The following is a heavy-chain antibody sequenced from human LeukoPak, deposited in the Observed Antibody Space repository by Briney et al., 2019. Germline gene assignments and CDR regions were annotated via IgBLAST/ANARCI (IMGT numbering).Heavy chain of an antibody. CDR2: MNPNSGNT. D-gene: IGHD4-11*01. Sequence: GASVKVSCKASGYTFTSHDINWVRRATGQGLEWMGWMNPNSGNTGYAQKFQGRVTMTRNTSVSTAYMELSSLRSEDTAVYYCARGRLQDYYYYYGMDVWGQGTTVTVSS. CDR3: ARGRLQDYYYYYGMDV. V-gene: IGHV1-8*01. J-gene: IGHJ6*02. CDR1: GYTFTSHD.